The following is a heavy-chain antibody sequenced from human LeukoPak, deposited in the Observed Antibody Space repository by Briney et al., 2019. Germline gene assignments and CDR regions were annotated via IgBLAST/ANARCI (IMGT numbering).Heavy chain of an antibody. CDR1: GYRFTSYW. Sequence: SRQISCQGSGYRFTSYWIGWARPTPGKGLDYMGIIYPGDSDTRYSPSFQGQVTISLDKSINTACLQWDSIRASGSVIYCERRIKDSFHPGGLDCRGRGAQAADS. J-gene: IGHJ5*01. CDR2: IYPGDSDT. D-gene: IGHD3-10*01. CDR3: RRIKDSFHPGGLDCRGRGAQAADS. V-gene: IGHV5-51*01.